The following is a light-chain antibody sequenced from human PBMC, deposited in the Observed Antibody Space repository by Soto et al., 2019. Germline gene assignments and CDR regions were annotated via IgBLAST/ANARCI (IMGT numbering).Light chain of an antibody. CDR2: SNN. CDR1: SSNIGINF. J-gene: IGLJ1*01. CDR3: AVWDDSLSGYV. Sequence: QSVLSQPPSASGTPGQRVTMSCSGSSSNIGINFVYWYQQLPGTAPKLLIYSNNQRPSGVPDRFTGSRSGTSASLAIRGLQSEDEAEYYCAVWDDSLSGYVFGTGTKVTVL. V-gene: IGLV1-47*02.